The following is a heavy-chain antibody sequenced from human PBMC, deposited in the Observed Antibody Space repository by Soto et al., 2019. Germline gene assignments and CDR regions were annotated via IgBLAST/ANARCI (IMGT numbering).Heavy chain of an antibody. V-gene: IGHV3-23*01. J-gene: IGHJ1*01. Sequence: EVQLLESGGGLVQPGGSLRLSCAASGFTFSSYVMSWVRQAPGKGLEWVSAISGSGGSTYYADSVKGRFTISRDNSKNTLYLQMNSLRAEDTAVYYCAKEGNSGWYGTEYFQHWGQGTLVTVSS. CDR3: AKEGNSGWYGTEYFQH. CDR2: ISGSGGST. CDR1: GFTFSSYV. D-gene: IGHD6-19*01.